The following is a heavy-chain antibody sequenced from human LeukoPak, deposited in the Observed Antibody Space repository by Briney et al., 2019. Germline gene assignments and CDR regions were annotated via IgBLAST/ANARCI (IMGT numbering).Heavy chain of an antibody. CDR2: IVVGSGNT. V-gene: IGHV1-58*01. D-gene: IGHD2-2*01. CDR1: GFTFTSSA. CDR3: AASRHCSSTSCYYFAFDI. Sequence: GASVKVSCKASGFTFTSSAVQWVRQARGQRLEWIGWIVVGSGNTNYAQKFQERVTITRDMSTSTAYMELSSLRSVDTAVYYCAASRHCSSTSCYYFAFDIWGQGTMVTVSS. J-gene: IGHJ3*02.